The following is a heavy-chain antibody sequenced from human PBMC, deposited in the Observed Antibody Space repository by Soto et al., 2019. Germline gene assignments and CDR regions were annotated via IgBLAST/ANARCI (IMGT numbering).Heavy chain of an antibody. V-gene: IGHV1-46*01. CDR3: ARSQTTVTSYDY. CDR2: INPSGGST. Sequence: ASVKVSCKASGYTFTSYYMHWVRQAPGQGLEWMGIINPSGGSTSYAQKFQGRVTMTRDTSTSTVHMVLSSLRSEDTAVYYCARSQTTVTSYDYWGQGTLVTVSS. J-gene: IGHJ4*02. CDR1: GYTFTSYY. D-gene: IGHD4-17*01.